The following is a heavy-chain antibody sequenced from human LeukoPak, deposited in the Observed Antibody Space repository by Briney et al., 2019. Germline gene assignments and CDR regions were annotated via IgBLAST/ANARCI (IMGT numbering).Heavy chain of an antibody. V-gene: IGHV3-11*05. CDR2: ISSSSSYT. CDR3: ARVRGYSYGFFDY. J-gene: IGHJ4*02. Sequence: GGSLRLSCAASGFTFSDYYMIGIRQAPGKGLEWVSYISSSSSYTNYADSVKGRFTISRDNAKNSLYLQMNSLRAEDTAVYYCARVRGYSYGFFDYWGQGTLVTVSS. D-gene: IGHD5-18*01. CDR1: GFTFSDYY.